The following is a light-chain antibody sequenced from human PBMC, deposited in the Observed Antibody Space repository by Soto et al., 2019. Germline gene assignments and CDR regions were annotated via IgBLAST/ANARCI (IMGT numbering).Light chain of an antibody. CDR1: QSISSW. V-gene: IGKV1-5*03. CDR2: KAS. Sequence: QVTQSPSTLSASEGDRVTITCRASQSISSWLAWYQQKPGKAPKLLIYKASSLESGVPSRFSGSGSGTEFTLTISSLQPDDFATYYCQQYNSYSWTFCQGTKV. CDR3: QQYNSYSWT. J-gene: IGKJ1*01.